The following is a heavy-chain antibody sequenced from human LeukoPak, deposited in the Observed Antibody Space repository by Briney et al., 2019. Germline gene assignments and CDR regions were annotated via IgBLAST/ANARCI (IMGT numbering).Heavy chain of an antibody. CDR1: GFTFSSYG. CDR2: ISGSGGST. V-gene: IGHV3-23*01. D-gene: IGHD1-14*01. J-gene: IGHJ4*02. Sequence: GGSLRLSCAASGFTFSSYGMSWVRQAPGKGLEWVSGISGSGGSTYYADSVKGRFTISRDNSKDTLYLQMNSLRAEDTAVYYCAKSISYHTFDYWGQGTLVTVSS. CDR3: AKSISYHTFDY.